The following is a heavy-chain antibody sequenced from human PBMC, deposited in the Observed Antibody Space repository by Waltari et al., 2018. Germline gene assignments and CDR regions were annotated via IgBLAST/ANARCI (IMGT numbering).Heavy chain of an antibody. D-gene: IGHD3-3*01. J-gene: IGHJ6*02. CDR3: ARVAPDFWSGYSYYYYYGMDV. CDR1: GYTFTSYG. CDR2: ISAYNGNT. Sequence: QVQLVQSGAEVKKPGASVKVSCKASGYTFTSYGIRWVRQAPGPGLEWMGWISAYNGNTNYAQKLQGRVTMTTDTSTSTAYMELRSLRSDDTAVYYCARVAPDFWSGYSYYYYYGMDVWGQGTTVTVSS. V-gene: IGHV1-18*01.